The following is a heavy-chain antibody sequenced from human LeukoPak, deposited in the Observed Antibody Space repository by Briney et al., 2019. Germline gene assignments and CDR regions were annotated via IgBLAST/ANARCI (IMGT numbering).Heavy chain of an antibody. CDR1: GFTFSSYA. J-gene: IGHJ4*02. CDR2: IKQDGSEK. D-gene: IGHD5-12*01. V-gene: IGHV3-7*01. CDR3: ARLGGYGSYYFDY. Sequence: GGSLRLSCAASGFTFSSYAMRWVRQAPGKGLEWVANIKQDGSEKYYVDSVKGRFTISRDNAKNSLYLQMNSLRAEDTAVYYCARLGGYGSYYFDYWGQGTLVTVSS.